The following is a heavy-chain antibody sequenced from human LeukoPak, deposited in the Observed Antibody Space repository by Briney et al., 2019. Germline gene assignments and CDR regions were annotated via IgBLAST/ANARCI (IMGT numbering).Heavy chain of an antibody. CDR3: ARGLRYSSGWYGY. CDR2: INHSGST. Sequence: PSETLSLTCAVYGGSFSGYYWSWIRQPPGKGLEWIGEINHSGSTNYNSSLKSRVTISVDTSKNQFSLKLSSVTAADTAVYYCARGLRYSSGWYGYWGQGTLVTVSS. J-gene: IGHJ4*02. D-gene: IGHD6-19*01. CDR1: GGSFSGYY. V-gene: IGHV4-34*01.